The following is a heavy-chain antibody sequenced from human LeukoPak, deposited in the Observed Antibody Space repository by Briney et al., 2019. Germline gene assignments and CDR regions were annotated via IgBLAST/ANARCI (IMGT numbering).Heavy chain of an antibody. D-gene: IGHD3-9*01. J-gene: IGHJ4*02. CDR1: GGSISSGGYY. CDR2: IYYSGST. Sequence: PSQTLSLTCTVSGGSISSGGYYWSWIRQHPGKGLEWIGYIYYSGSTYYSPSLKSRVTISVDTSKNQFSLKLSSVTAAGTAVYYCASCQNYDILTGSIWHYFDYWGQGTLVTVSS. CDR3: ASCQNYDILTGSIWHYFDY. V-gene: IGHV4-31*03.